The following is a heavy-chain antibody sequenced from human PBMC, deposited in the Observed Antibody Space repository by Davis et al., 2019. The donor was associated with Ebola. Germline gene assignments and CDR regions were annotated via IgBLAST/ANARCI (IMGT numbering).Heavy chain of an antibody. CDR3: VRDYGRGWSSFYYYMDV. J-gene: IGHJ6*03. Sequence: GESLKISCVASGFTFSMYAMNWVRQAPGKGLECISYISSSGSSIYYADSVKGRFTISRDNAKNSRYLQMNGLRAEDTAVYYCVRDYGRGWSSFYYYMDVWGKGTTVTVSS. CDR1: GFTFSMYA. V-gene: IGHV3-48*03. D-gene: IGHD3-10*01. CDR2: ISSSGSSI.